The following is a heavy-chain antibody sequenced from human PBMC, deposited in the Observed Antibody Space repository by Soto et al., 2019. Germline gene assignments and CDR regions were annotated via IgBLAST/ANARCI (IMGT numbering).Heavy chain of an antibody. Sequence: SETLSLTCAVYGGSVNGYYWNWIRQPPGKGLEWIGEINHTGGTHYNPSLKSRVTMSVDTSKNQFSLRLSSVTAADMAIYYCATRITVFGLLIPPFDPWGQGTQVTVSS. V-gene: IGHV4-34*01. CDR2: INHTGGT. J-gene: IGHJ5*02. CDR3: ATRITVFGLLIPPFDP. D-gene: IGHD3-3*01. CDR1: GGSVNGYY.